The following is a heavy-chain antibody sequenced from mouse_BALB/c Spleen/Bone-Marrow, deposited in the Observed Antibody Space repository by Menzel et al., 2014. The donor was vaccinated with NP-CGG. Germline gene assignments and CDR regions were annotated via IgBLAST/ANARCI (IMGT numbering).Heavy chain of an antibody. CDR3: ARHGTTATFFAY. Sequence: EVQLVESGGGLVKPGGSLKLSCAASGFAFXSYDMSWVRQTPEKRLEWVAYISSGGGSTYYPDTVKGRFTISRDNAKNTLYLQMSSLKSEDTAMYYCARHGTTATFFAYWGQGTLVTVSA. V-gene: IGHV5-12-1*01. D-gene: IGHD1-2*01. J-gene: IGHJ3*01. CDR1: GFAFXSYD. CDR2: ISSGGGST.